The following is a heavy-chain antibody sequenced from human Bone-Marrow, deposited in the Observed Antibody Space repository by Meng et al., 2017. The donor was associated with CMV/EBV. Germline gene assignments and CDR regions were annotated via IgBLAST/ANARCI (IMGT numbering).Heavy chain of an antibody. CDR2: IKQDGSEK. J-gene: IGHJ4*02. CDR1: GFTFSSYW. V-gene: IGHV3-7*01. CDR3: ARVLAVWSGPRFDY. Sequence: LSLTCAASGFTFSSYWMSWVRQAPGKGLEWVANIKQDGSEKYYVDSVRGRFTISRDNAKNSLYLQMNSLRTEDTAVYYCARVLAVWSGPRFDYWGQGTLVTVSS. D-gene: IGHD3-3*01.